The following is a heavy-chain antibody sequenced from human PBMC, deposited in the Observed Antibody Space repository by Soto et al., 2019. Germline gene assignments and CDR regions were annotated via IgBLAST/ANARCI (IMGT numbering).Heavy chain of an antibody. CDR2: ISPKNGNT. V-gene: IGHV1-18*01. CDR1: GYAFTTYT. CDR3: ARAFYSGWTHFDF. J-gene: IGHJ4*02. Sequence: GASVKVSCKASGYAFTTYTFSWVRQAPGQGLEWMGWISPKNGNTKSAQKFQGRVTMTTDTSTSTAYMELSSLTSDDTAVYYCARAFYSGWTHFDFWGQGTLVTVSS. D-gene: IGHD6-19*01.